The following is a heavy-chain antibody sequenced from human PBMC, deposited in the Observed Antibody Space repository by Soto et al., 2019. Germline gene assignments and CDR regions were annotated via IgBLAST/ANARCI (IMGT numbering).Heavy chain of an antibody. V-gene: IGHV4-39*01. Sequence: PSETLSLTCTVSGDSIRSSSYYGGWIRQPPGKGLEWIGSLRYSGSTYYNPSLKSRVTISVDTSKNQFSLKLSSVTAADTAVYYCARHQVLGSYYNQPFDYWGQGTLVTISS. CDR3: ARHQVLGSYYNQPFDY. CDR2: LRYSGST. D-gene: IGHD3-10*01. CDR1: GDSIRSSSYY. J-gene: IGHJ4*02.